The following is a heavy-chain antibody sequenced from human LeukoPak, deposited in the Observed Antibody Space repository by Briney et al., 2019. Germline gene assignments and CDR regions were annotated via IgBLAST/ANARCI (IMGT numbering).Heavy chain of an antibody. Sequence: SETLSLTCTVSGGSISSSSYYWGWIRQPPGKGLEWIGSIYYSGSTYYNPSLKSRVTISVDTSKNQFSLKLSSVTAADTAVYYCARLSEGPFDYWGQGTLVTVPS. CDR1: GGSISSSSYY. CDR2: IYYSGST. CDR3: ARLSEGPFDY. V-gene: IGHV4-39*01. J-gene: IGHJ4*02. D-gene: IGHD3-3*01.